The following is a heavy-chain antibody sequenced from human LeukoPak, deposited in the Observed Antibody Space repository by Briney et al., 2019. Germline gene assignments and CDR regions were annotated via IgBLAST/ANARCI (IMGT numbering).Heavy chain of an antibody. CDR3: ARDNIAGSGSSD. V-gene: IGHV3-30-3*01. CDR1: GFTFSSYA. Sequence: GGSLRLSCAASGFTFSSYAVHWVRQAPGKGLEWVAVISYDGTHIYYADSVKGRFTISRDNSKNTLYLQMNSLRSEDTAVYYCARDNIAGSGSSDWGQGALVTVSS. CDR2: ISYDGTHI. D-gene: IGHD3-10*01. J-gene: IGHJ4*02.